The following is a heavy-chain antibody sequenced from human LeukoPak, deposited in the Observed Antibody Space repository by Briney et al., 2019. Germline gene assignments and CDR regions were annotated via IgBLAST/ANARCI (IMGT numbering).Heavy chain of an antibody. Sequence: SETLSLTCTVSGGSISSNNYYWGWIRQPPGKGLEWIGSIYYSGSTYYNPSLKSRVTISVDTSKNQFSLKLSSVNAADTALYYCARAVYDYIWGSYRFDYWGQGTLVTVSS. CDR1: GGSISSNNYY. D-gene: IGHD3-16*02. CDR2: IYYSGST. J-gene: IGHJ4*02. CDR3: ARAVYDYIWGSYRFDY. V-gene: IGHV4-39*07.